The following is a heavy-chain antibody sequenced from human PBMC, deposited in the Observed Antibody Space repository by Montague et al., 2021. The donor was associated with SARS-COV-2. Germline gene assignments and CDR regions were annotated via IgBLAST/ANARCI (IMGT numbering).Heavy chain of an antibody. CDR3: AIHRGRGQDALDWLDP. CDR2: INYSGST. CDR1: GDSIDSRYYY. Sequence: SETLSLTCSVSGDSIDSRYYYCGWVRQPPGKGREGIGSINYSGSTHYNPSLKSRVTLSVDTSKNRFSLKLNSVAAADTAVYFCAIHRGRGQDALDWLDPWGQGTLVTVSS. V-gene: IGHV4-39*01. J-gene: IGHJ5*02. D-gene: IGHD3-10*01.